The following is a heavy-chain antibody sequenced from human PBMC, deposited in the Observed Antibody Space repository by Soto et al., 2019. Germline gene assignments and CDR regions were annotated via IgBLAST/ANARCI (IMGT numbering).Heavy chain of an antibody. Sequence: GASVKVSCKVSGYTLTELSMHWVRQAPGKGLEWMGGFDPEDGETIYAQKFQGRVTMTEDTSTDTAYMELSSLRSEDTAVYYCATEATMVRGVDIYYHYYGMDVWGQGTTVTVSS. CDR2: FDPEDGET. V-gene: IGHV1-24*01. CDR1: GYTLTELS. J-gene: IGHJ6*02. D-gene: IGHD3-10*01. CDR3: ATEATMVRGVDIYYHYYGMDV.